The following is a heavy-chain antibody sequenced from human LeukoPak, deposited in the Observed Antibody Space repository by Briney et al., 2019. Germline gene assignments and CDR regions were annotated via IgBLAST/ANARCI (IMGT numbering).Heavy chain of an antibody. D-gene: IGHD2-8*01. CDR2: ISGTGFTT. J-gene: IGHJ6*02. CDR3: ARVMEDCTNGVCQIYYYYGMDV. CDR1: GFTFNSYA. V-gene: IGHV3-23*01. Sequence: GGSLRLSCAASGFTFNSYAMNWVRQAPGMGLEWVSTISGTGFTTYYAESLKGRFTISRDNSRDTLYLQMNSLRAEGTAVYYCARVMEDCTNGVCQIYYYYGMDVWGQGTTVTVSS.